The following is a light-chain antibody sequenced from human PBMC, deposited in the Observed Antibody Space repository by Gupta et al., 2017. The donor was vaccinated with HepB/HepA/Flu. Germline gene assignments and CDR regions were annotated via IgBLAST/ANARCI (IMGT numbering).Light chain of an antibody. CDR2: VAS. CDR3: QQSYSSPST. V-gene: IGKV1-39*01. Sequence: DVQMTQSPSSLSVSPGDRVTVTCRTSQNIISDLNWYQQKPGKSPKLLIYVASSLQSGVPSRFSGSGSGTEFTLTISSLQAEDFATYYCQQSYSSPSTFGGGTKVEIK. CDR1: QNIISD. J-gene: IGKJ4*01.